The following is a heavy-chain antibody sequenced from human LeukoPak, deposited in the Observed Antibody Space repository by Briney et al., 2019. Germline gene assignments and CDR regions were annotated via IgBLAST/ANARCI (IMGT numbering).Heavy chain of an antibody. CDR2: ISYDGSNK. CDR3: AKVDYLGDY. V-gene: IGHV3-30*04. Sequence: GGSLRLSCAASGFTFSSYAMHWVRQAPGKGLEWVAVISYDGSNKYYADSVKGRFTISRDDSKNTLYLQMNSLRAEDTAVYYCAKVDYLGDYWGQGTLVTVSS. J-gene: IGHJ4*02. CDR1: GFTFSSYA. D-gene: IGHD5-12*01.